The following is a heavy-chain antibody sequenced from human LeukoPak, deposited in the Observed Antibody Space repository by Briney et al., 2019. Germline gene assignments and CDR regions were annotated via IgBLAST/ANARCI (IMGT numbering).Heavy chain of an antibody. Sequence: SVKVSCKASGGTFSSYAISWVRQAPGQGLEWMGGIIPIFGTANYTQKFQGRVTITADESTSTAYMELSSLRSEDTAVYYCARRESSSWYSVGYYYYGMDVWGQGTTVTVSS. D-gene: IGHD6-13*01. CDR3: ARRESSSWYSVGYYYYGMDV. CDR2: IIPIFGTA. J-gene: IGHJ6*02. V-gene: IGHV1-69*13. CDR1: GGTFSSYA.